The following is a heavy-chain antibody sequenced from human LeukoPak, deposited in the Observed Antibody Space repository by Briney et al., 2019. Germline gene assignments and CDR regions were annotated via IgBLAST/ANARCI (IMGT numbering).Heavy chain of an antibody. Sequence: PGGSLRLSCAASGFTFSSYSMNWVRQAPGKGLEWVSSISSSSSYIYYADSVKGRFTISRDNSKNTLYLQMNSLRAEDTAVYYCAKGSSGWPTTSSIWGQGTLVTVSS. J-gene: IGHJ4*02. V-gene: IGHV3-21*04. CDR1: GFTFSSYS. D-gene: IGHD6-19*01. CDR2: ISSSSSYI. CDR3: AKGSSGWPTTSSI.